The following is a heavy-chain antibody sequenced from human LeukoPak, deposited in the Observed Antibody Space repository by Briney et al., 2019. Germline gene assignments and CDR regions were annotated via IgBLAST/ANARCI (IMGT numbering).Heavy chain of an antibody. V-gene: IGHV4-59*01. CDR2: IYYSGST. Sequence: SETLSLTCTVSGGSISSYYWSWIRQPPGKGLEWIGYIYYSGSTNYNPSLKSRVTISVDTSKNQFSLKLSSVTAADTAVYYCARALVVAATTRFEPWGQGTLVTVSS. CDR1: GGSISSYY. D-gene: IGHD2-15*01. CDR3: ARALVVAATTRFEP. J-gene: IGHJ5*02.